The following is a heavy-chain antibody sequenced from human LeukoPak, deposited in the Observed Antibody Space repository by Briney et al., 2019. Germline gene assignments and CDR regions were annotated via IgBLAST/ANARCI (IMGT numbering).Heavy chain of an antibody. D-gene: IGHD5-12*01. V-gene: IGHV1-8*01. J-gene: IGHJ5*02. CDR3: ARGTGSWLRLTRWFDP. Sequence: GASVKVSCKASGYSFTSYDTNWVRQAPGQGLEWMGWMNPNSGNTDYAQKFQGRVTMTRNTSISTAYMELSSLVSEDTAVYYCARGTGSWLRLTRWFDPWGQGTLVTVSS. CDR2: MNPNSGNT. CDR1: GYSFTSYD.